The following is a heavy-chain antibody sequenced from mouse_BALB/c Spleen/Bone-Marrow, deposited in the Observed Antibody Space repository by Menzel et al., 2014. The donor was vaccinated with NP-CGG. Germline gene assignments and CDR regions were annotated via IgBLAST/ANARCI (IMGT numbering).Heavy chain of an antibody. CDR2: IHYSGST. Sequence: EVQLQESGPDQVKPSQSLSLTCTVTGYSITSGYSWHWVRQFPGNKLEWLGYIHYSGSTNYNPPLKSRISITRDTSKNQFFLQLNSVTTEDTATYYCARSTVVPYWYFDVWGAGTTVTVSS. D-gene: IGHD1-1*01. J-gene: IGHJ1*01. V-gene: IGHV3-1*02. CDR1: GYSITSGYS. CDR3: ARSTVVPYWYFDV.